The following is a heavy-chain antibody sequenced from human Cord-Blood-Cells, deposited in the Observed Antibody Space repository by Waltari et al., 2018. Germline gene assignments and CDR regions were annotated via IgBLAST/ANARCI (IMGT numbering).Heavy chain of an antibody. V-gene: IGHV3-53*01. J-gene: IGHJ6*02. CDR2: IYSGGST. CDR3: ARVLGYYDSSGYLGEEDV. CDR1: GFTVSSNY. D-gene: IGHD3-22*01. Sequence: EVQLVESGGGLIQPGGSLRLSCAASGFTVSSNYMSWVRQAPGKGLGWVSVIYSGGSTYYADSVKGRFTISRDNSKNTLYLQMNSLRAEDTAVYYCARVLGYYDSSGYLGEEDVWGQGTTVTVSS.